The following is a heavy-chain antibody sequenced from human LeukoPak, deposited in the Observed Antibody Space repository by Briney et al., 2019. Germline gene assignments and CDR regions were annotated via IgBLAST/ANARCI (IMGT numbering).Heavy chain of an antibody. CDR2: ISYDGNNK. V-gene: IGHV3-30-3*01. CDR1: GFTFSSYA. CDR3: ARGGGSSTRGWFDP. J-gene: IGHJ5*02. D-gene: IGHD6-13*01. Sequence: GGSLRLSCAASGFTFSSYAMPWVRQAPGKGLEWVAVISYDGNNKYYTDSVKGRFTISRDNSKNTLYLQMNSLRPEDTAVYHCARGGGSSTRGWFDPWGQGTLVTVSS.